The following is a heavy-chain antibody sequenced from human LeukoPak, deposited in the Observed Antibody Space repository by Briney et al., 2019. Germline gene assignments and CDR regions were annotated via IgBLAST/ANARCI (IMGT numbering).Heavy chain of an antibody. CDR2: IIPILGIA. J-gene: IGHJ5*02. V-gene: IGHV1-69*04. D-gene: IGHD2-15*01. CDR1: GGTFSSYA. CDR3: ARDGRYCSGGSCYSSGNWFDP. Sequence: ASVKVSFKASGGTFSSYAISWVRQAPGQGLEWMGRIIPILGIANYAQKFQGRVTITADKSTSTAYMELSSLRSEDTAVYYCARDGRYCSGGSCYSSGNWFDPWGQGTLVTVSS.